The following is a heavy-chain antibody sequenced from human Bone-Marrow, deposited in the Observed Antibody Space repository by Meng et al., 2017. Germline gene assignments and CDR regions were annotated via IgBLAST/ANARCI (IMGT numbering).Heavy chain of an antibody. J-gene: IGHJ4*02. V-gene: IGHV3-30*01. CDR3: ARVHFDY. CDR1: CCTFSSYA. CDR2: ISYDGSNK. Sequence: QVQRVESGGGVVQPGRSLGCSCAASCCTFSSYAMPWVRQAPGKGLEWVAVISYDGSNKYYADSVKGRFTISRDNSKNTLYLQMNSLRAEDTAVYYCARVHFDYWGQGTLVTVSS.